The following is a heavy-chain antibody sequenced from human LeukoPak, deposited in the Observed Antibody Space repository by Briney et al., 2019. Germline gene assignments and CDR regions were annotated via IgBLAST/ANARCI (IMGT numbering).Heavy chain of an antibody. CDR2: INFGDSET. D-gene: IGHD6-19*01. Sequence: GESLKISCKASGHSFTNHWIGWVRQMPGIGLEWVGIINFGDSETLYSPSFQGQVTISADKSISTAYLQWSSLKASDTAMYYCARLPYSSGWWGWFDPWGQGTLVTVSS. CDR3: ARLPYSSGWWGWFDP. CDR1: GHSFTNHW. V-gene: IGHV5-51*01. J-gene: IGHJ5*02.